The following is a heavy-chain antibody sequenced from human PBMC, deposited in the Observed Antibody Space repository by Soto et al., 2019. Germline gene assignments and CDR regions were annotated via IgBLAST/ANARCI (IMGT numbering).Heavy chain of an antibody. V-gene: IGHV1-18*01. CDR3: SRGSGLNDGSDL. J-gene: IGHJ3*01. Sequence: QVHLVQSGAEVKSPGASVKISCKTSGYTFTNYGITWVRQAPGQGLKWVGWVNGDSGNTNYAPKMEGRVTMTTDASTSTADMELRRLRSDDTGVYYCSRGSGLNDGSDLWGQGTVVTV. CDR1: GYTFTNYG. CDR2: VNGDSGNT.